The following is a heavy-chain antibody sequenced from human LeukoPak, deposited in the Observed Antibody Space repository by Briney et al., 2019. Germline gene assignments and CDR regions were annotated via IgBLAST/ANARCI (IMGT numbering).Heavy chain of an antibody. CDR3: ARAVAYGIDTGYFDY. D-gene: IGHD2-8*02. CDR2: IYYSGST. V-gene: IGHV4-59*01. J-gene: IGHJ4*02. CDR1: DGSINSFY. Sequence: PSEILSLTCTVSDGSINSFYWSWIRQPPGKGLEWIGYIYYSGSTNYNPSLKSRVTISVDTSKNQFSLNLNSVTAADTAVYYCARAVAYGIDTGYFDYWGQGTLVTVSS.